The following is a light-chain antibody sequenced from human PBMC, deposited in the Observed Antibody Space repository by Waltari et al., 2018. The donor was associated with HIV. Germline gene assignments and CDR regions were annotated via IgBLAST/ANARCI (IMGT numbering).Light chain of an antibody. CDR3: QQYYSTPPYS. CDR1: QSVLYSSNNKNY. V-gene: IGKV4-1*01. J-gene: IGKJ2*03. Sequence: DIVMTQSPDSLAVSLGERATINCKSSQSVLYSSNNKNYLAWYQQKPGQPPKLPIYWASTRESGVPDRFSGSGSGTDFTLTISSLQAEDVAVYYGQQYYSTPPYSFGQGTKLEIK. CDR2: WAS.